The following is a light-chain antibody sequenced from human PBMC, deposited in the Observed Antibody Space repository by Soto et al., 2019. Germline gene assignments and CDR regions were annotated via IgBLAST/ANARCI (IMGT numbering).Light chain of an antibody. J-gene: IGKJ1*01. CDR3: QQYDTSPRT. Sequence: EIVLTQSPGTLSLSPGDRATLSCRASQNLGSGYLAWYQQTPGQAPRILIYAASSRATGIPDRFSGSGSGTDFSLTISRLEPEDFAVYCCQQYDTSPRTFGQGTKVEI. V-gene: IGKV3-20*01. CDR1: QNLGSGY. CDR2: AAS.